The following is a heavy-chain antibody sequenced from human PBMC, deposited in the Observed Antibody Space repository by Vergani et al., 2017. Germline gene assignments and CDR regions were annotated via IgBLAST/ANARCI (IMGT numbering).Heavy chain of an antibody. V-gene: IGHV3-9*01. Sequence: EVQLVESGGGLVQPGRSLRLSCAASGFTFDDYAMPWVRQAPGKGLEWVSGITWNSGGIGYADSVQGRFTISRDNAKNSLYLQMNSLRAEDTPLYYCAKGTTWRGATLYYYYGMDVWGQGTTVTVSS. CDR1: GFTFDDYA. CDR3: AKGTTWRGATLYYYYGMDV. D-gene: IGHD1-26*01. CDR2: ITWNSGGI. J-gene: IGHJ6*02.